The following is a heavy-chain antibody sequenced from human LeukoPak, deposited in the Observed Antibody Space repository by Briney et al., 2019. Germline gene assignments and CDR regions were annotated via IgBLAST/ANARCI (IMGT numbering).Heavy chain of an antibody. CDR1: GFTFSDYS. V-gene: IGHV3-48*01. J-gene: IGHJ4*02. Sequence: GGSLRLSCVVSGFTFSDYSMNWVRQAPGRGLEWVSFISGSSSAKYYADSVKGRFTISRDNAKNSLYLQMSSLRVEDTAVYFCARGEWGALTNDYWGQGTLVTVSS. CDR2: ISGSSSAK. CDR3: ARGEWGALTNDY. D-gene: IGHD3-16*01.